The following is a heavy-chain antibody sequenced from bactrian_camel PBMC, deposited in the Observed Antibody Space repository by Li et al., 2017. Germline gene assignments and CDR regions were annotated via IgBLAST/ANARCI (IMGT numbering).Heavy chain of an antibody. CDR1: GYKYDRAC. V-gene: IGHV3S1*01. Sequence: HVQLVESGGGSVQEGGSLKLSCKVSGYKYDRACMGWFRQAPGKGNEAVASIYTGDGRSHYSDSVRGRFTISLDDAKDTLYLQMDDLQFADTAVYYCAVRGTGACTPIDRSSASSGYHWWGQGTQVTVS. CDR2: IYTGDGRS. J-gene: IGHJ4*01. D-gene: IGHD1*01. CDR3: AVRGTGACTPIDRSSASSGYHW.